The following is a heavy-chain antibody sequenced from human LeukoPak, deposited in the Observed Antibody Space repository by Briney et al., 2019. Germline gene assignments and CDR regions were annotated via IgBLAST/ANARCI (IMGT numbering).Heavy chain of an antibody. D-gene: IGHD2-2*01. CDR2: IYYSGST. Sequence: SQTLSLTCTVSGGSISSGDYYWSWIRQPPGKGLEWIVYIYYSGSTYYNPSLKSRVTISVDTSKNQFSLKLSSVTAADTAVYYCARSESEYCSSTSCYNWFDPWGQGTLVTVSS. V-gene: IGHV4-30-4*01. CDR1: GGSISSGDYY. CDR3: ARSESEYCSSTSCYNWFDP. J-gene: IGHJ5*02.